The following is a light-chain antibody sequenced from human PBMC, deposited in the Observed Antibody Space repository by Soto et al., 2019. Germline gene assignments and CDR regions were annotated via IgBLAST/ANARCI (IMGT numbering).Light chain of an antibody. J-gene: IGKJ1*01. CDR2: GAS. CDR3: QQYGGSPQT. Sequence: ETVMTQSPPPRPVPPGKEATFSAGPSQSVSSSFLAWYQQKPGQAPRLLIYGASSRATGIPDRFSGSGSGTDFTLTISRLEPEDFAVYYCQQYGGSPQTFGQGTKVDIK. V-gene: IGKV3-20*01. CDR1: QSVSSSF.